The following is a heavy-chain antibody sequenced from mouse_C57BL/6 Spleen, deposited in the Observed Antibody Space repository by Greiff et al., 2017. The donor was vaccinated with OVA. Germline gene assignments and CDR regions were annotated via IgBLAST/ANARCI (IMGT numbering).Heavy chain of an antibody. J-gene: IGHJ2*01. CDR1: GFTFSSYG. CDR3: ARLTGTSGYYFDY. D-gene: IGHD4-1*01. Sequence: EVKLEESGGDLVKPGGSLKLSCAASGFTFSSYGMSWVRQTPDKRLEWVATISSGGSYTYYPDSVKGRFTISRDNAKNTLYLQMSSLKSEDTAMYYCARLTGTSGYYFDYWGQGTTLTVSS. V-gene: IGHV5-6*02. CDR2: ISSGGSYT.